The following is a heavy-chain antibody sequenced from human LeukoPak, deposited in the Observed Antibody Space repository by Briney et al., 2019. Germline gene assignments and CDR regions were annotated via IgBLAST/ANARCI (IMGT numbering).Heavy chain of an antibody. V-gene: IGHV3-48*03. CDR1: GFTFSSYE. CDR3: ARDGTDYYDSSGYSPRYYYYGMDV. J-gene: IGHJ6*02. Sequence: GALRLSCAASGFTFSSYEMNWVRQAPGKGLEWVSYISSSGSTIYYEDSVKGRFTISRDNANNLLYLQMNSLRAEDTAVYYCARDGTDYYDSSGYSPRYYYYGMDVWGQGTTVTVSS. CDR2: ISSSGSTI. D-gene: IGHD3-22*01.